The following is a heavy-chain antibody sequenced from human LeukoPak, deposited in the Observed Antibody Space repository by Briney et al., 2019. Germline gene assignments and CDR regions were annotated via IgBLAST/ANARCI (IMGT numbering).Heavy chain of an antibody. CDR1: GYTFTSYG. CDR2: ISAYNGNT. CDR3: VTYYYDSSGYLDAFDI. J-gene: IGHJ3*02. D-gene: IGHD3-22*01. V-gene: IGHV1-18*01. Sequence: GASVKVSCKASGYTFTSYGISWVRQAPGQGLEWMGWISAYNGNTNYAQKLQGRVTMTTDTSTSTAYMELRSLRSDDTAVYYCVTYYYDSSGYLDAFDIWGQGTMVTVSS.